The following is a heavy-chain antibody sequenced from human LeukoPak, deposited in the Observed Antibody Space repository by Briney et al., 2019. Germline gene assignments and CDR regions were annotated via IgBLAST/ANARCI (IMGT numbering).Heavy chain of an antibody. CDR3: ASFATGIAARPVDY. V-gene: IGHV3-21*01. CDR1: GFTFSSYS. J-gene: IGHJ4*02. Sequence: GGSLRLSCAASGFTFSSYSMNWVRQAPGKGLEWASSISSSSSYIYYADSVKGRFTISRDNAKNSLYLQMNSLRAEDTAVYYCASFATGIAARPVDYWGQGTLVTVSS. D-gene: IGHD6-6*01. CDR2: ISSSSSYI.